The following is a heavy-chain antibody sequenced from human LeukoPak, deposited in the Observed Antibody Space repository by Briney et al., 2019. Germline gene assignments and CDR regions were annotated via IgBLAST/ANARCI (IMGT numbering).Heavy chain of an antibody. V-gene: IGHV1-69*04. CDR1: GGTFSSYA. J-gene: IGHJ4*02. Sequence: SVKVSCKASGGTFSSYAISWVRQAPGQGLEWMGRIIPILGIANYAQKFQGRVTITADKSTSTAYMELSSLRSDDTAVYYCARYCSSTSCYPGYWGQGTLVTVSS. CDR3: ARYCSSTSCYPGY. CDR2: IIPILGIA. D-gene: IGHD2-2*01.